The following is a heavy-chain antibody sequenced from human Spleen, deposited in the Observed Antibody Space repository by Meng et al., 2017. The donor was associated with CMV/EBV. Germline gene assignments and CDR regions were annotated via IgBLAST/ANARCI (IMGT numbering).Heavy chain of an antibody. Sequence: GESLKISCAASRLYFSDYHMTWLRQAPGKGLEWISYISSEGSSTSYADFVKGRFTISRDNTKKSLYLQMSSLRAEDTAVYYCAREGGSNDYWGQGTLVTVSS. CDR1: RLYFSDYH. CDR2: ISSEGSST. D-gene: IGHD1-26*01. V-gene: IGHV3-11*04. CDR3: AREGGSNDY. J-gene: IGHJ4*02.